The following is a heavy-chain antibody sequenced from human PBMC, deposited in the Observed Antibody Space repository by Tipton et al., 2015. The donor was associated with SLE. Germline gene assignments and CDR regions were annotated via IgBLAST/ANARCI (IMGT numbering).Heavy chain of an antibody. CDR2: IYHSGNS. D-gene: IGHD3-10*01. CDR3: ARANGSGSKTTVFDR. V-gene: IGHV4-61*05. Sequence: TLSLTCTVSGGSISSSSYYWAWIRQPPGRGLQYIGYIYHSGNSHYNPSLKGRVTISVDTAMNQISLKLYSVTAADTAVYYCARANGSGSKTTVFDRWGQGTLVTVSS. CDR1: GGSISSSSYY. J-gene: IGHJ4*02.